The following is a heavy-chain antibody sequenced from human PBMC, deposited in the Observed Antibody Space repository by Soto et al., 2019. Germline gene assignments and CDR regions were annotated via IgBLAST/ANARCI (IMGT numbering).Heavy chain of an antibody. CDR3: AKDLCSSSSCYYNYGMDV. J-gene: IGHJ6*02. V-gene: IGHV3-30*18. CDR1: GFTLRNYA. CDR2: ISYDGSNK. D-gene: IGHD2-2*01. Sequence: QVELVESGGGVVQPGRSLRISCAASGFTLRNYAMYWVRQAPGKGLEWVAVISYDGSNKYYADSVKGRFTISRDNSKNTLYLQMNSLRAEDTAVYYGAKDLCSSSSCYYNYGMDVWGQGTTVTVSS.